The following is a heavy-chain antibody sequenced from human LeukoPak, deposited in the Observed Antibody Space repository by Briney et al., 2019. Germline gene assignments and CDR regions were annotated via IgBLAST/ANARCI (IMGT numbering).Heavy chain of an antibody. CDR2: INHSGST. Sequence: PSETLSLTCAVYGGSFSGYYWSWIRQPPGKGLEWIGEINHSGSTNYNPSLKSRVTISVDTSKNQFSLKLSSVTAADTAVYYCARFLASRGPYYYYMDVWGKGTTVTVSS. CDR3: ARFLASRGPYYYYMDV. D-gene: IGHD5-12*01. J-gene: IGHJ6*03. V-gene: IGHV4-34*01. CDR1: GGSFSGYY.